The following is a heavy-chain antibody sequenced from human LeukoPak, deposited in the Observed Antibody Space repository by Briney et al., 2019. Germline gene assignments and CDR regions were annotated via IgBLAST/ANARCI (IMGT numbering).Heavy chain of an antibody. CDR2: IYYSGST. CDR1: GGSISSYY. V-gene: IGHV4-59*01. Sequence: SETLSLTCTVSGGSISSYYWSWLRQPPGKGLEWIGYIYYSGSTNYNPSLKSRVTISVDTSKNQFSLKLSSVTAADTAVYYCARVMVRGVSDWYFDLWGRGTLVTVSS. J-gene: IGHJ2*01. CDR3: ARVMVRGVSDWYFDL. D-gene: IGHD3-10*01.